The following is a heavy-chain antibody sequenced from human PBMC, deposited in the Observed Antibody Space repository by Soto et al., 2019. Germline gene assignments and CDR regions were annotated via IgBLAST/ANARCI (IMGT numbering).Heavy chain of an antibody. CDR1: GFTFSSYA. D-gene: IGHD2-2*01. CDR3: AKDSCSSTSCYAPNWFDP. CDR2: ISGSGGST. J-gene: IGHJ5*02. V-gene: IGHV3-23*01. Sequence: GGSLRLSCAASGFTFSSYAMSWVRQAPGKGLEWVSAISGSGGSTYYADSVKGRFTISRDNSKNTLYLQMNSLRAEDTAVYYCAKDSCSSTSCYAPNWFDPWGQGTLVTVSS.